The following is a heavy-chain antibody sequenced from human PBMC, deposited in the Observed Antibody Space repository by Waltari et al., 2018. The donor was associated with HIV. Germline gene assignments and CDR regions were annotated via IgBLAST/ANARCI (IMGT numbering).Heavy chain of an antibody. CDR1: GFSLSARGVS. CDR2: MYGHGDT. D-gene: IGHD3-16*01. Sequence: QITLKESGPTLVNPTQTLSLTCTFSGFSLSARGVSVRWIRQPPGKAPEWGAIMYGHGDTRYSASLRSTLTVTKDTSKNQVGLKLTKVDPVDTATYYRAHRRGSVSSWGFDSWGQGTLVTVSS. CDR3: AHRRGSVSSWGFDS. V-gene: IGHV2-5*01. J-gene: IGHJ4*02.